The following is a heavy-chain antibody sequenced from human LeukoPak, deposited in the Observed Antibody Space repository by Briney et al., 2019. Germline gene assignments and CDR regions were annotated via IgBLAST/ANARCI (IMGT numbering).Heavy chain of an antibody. J-gene: IGHJ4*02. CDR3: ARGLLVGNTGYYFDF. CDR1: GGSINGYY. D-gene: IGHD1-26*01. Sequence: SETLSLTCTVSGGSINGYYWTWIRQPPGKGLEWIGYIYYSGSTNYQPSLESRVTLSLDTSEKQFSLKLTSVTAADTAVYYCARGLLVGNTGYYFDFWGQGTLVTVSS. CDR2: IYYSGST. V-gene: IGHV4-59*01.